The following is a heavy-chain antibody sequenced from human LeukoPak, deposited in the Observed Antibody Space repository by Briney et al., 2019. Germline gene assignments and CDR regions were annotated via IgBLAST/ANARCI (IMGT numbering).Heavy chain of an antibody. CDR3: AKDWDYYGSGSYYNTADY. D-gene: IGHD3-10*01. J-gene: IGHJ4*02. CDR1: GFTFSSYG. CDR2: ISGSGGST. V-gene: IGHV3-23*01. Sequence: GGSLRLSCAASGFTFSSYGMSWVRQAPGKGLEWVSAISGSGGSTYYADSVKGRFTISRDNSKNTLYLQMNSLRAEDTAVYYCAKDWDYYGSGSYYNTADYWGQGTLVTVSS.